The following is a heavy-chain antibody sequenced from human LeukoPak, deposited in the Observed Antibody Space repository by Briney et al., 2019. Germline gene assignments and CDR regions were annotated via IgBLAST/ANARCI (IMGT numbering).Heavy chain of an antibody. D-gene: IGHD6-13*01. CDR1: GDSIRSHY. CDR2: VYDTESP. CDR3: ASFGLVSSSWYFDY. V-gene: IGHV4-59*11. J-gene: IGHJ4*02. Sequence: PSETLSLTCTVSGDSIRSHYWSWIRQSPGKGLEWIGYVYDTESPRYNPSLKRRVTIKLDTSKKQLSLKVTSVTTADTAVYYCASFGLVSSSWYFDYWGQGTLVTVSS.